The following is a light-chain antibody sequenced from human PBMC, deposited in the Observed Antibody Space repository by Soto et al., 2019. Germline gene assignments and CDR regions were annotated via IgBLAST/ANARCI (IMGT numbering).Light chain of an antibody. CDR1: ISDVGAYNY. CDR2: EVT. CDR3: SSYTISSTVL. J-gene: IGLJ2*01. V-gene: IGLV2-14*01. Sequence: QSALTQPASVSGSPGQSITISCTGTISDVGAYNYVSWHQQHPGTAPKLMIYEVTNRPSGVSNRFSGSKSGNTASLSISGLQAEDEADYYCSSYTISSTVLFGGGTKLTVL.